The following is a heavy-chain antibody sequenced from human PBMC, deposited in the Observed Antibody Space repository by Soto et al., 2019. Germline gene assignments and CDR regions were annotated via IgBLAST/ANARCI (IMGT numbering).Heavy chain of an antibody. Sequence: EVQLVESGGGLVKPGGSLRLSCAAPGFTFSSYSMNWVRQAPGKGLEWVSSISSSSSYIYYADSVKGRFTISRDNAKNSLYLQMNSLRAEDTAVYYCASPSREYCSSTSCYRDAFDIWGQGTMVTVSS. D-gene: IGHD2-2*01. CDR1: GFTFSSYS. CDR3: ASPSREYCSSTSCYRDAFDI. J-gene: IGHJ3*02. CDR2: ISSSSSYI. V-gene: IGHV3-21*01.